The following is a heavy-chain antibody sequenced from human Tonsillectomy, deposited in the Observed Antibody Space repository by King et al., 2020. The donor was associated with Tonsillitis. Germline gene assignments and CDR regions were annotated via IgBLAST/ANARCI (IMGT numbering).Heavy chain of an antibody. V-gene: IGHV4-61*01. CDR1: GGSVSSGSYY. J-gene: IGHJ4*02. Sequence: LQLQESGPGLVKPSETLSLTCTVSGGSVSSGSYYWSWIRQPPGKGLEWIGYIYDSGSTKYNPSLQSRVTLSVDTSKNQFSLKLSSLTAADAAVYYFARGGLMTAGYWGQGPLVTVPS. CDR3: ARGGLMTAGY. D-gene: IGHD2-21*02. CDR2: IYDSGST.